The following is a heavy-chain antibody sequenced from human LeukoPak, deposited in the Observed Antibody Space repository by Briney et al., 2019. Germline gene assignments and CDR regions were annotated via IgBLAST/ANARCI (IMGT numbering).Heavy chain of an antibody. CDR2: IYYSGST. V-gene: IGHV4-31*03. CDR3: ARGTRGDYDYYFDY. CDR1: GGSISSGGYY. J-gene: IGHJ4*02. Sequence: SQTLSLTCTVSGGSISSGGYYWSWIRQHPGKGLEWIGYIYYSGSTYYNPSLKSRVTISVDTSKNQFFLKLSSVTAADTAVYYCARGTRGDYDYYFDYWGQGTLVTVSS. D-gene: IGHD4-17*01.